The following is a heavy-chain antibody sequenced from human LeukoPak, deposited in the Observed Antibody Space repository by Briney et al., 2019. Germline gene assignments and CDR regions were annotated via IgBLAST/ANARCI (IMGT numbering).Heavy chain of an antibody. Sequence: AGGSLRLSCAASGFTFSSYAMSWVRQAPGKGLEWVSAISGSGGSTYYADSVKGRFTISRDNSKNTLYLQMNSLRAEDTAVYYCAKDQDKRDFWSGYYLSDSFDYWGQGTLVTVSS. J-gene: IGHJ4*02. D-gene: IGHD3-3*01. CDR1: GFTFSSYA. CDR2: ISGSGGST. CDR3: AKDQDKRDFWSGYYLSDSFDY. V-gene: IGHV3-23*01.